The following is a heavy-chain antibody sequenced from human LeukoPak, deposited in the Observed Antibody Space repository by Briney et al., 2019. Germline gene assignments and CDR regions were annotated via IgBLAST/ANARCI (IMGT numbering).Heavy chain of an antibody. CDR2: ISGSGGST. J-gene: IGHJ4*02. D-gene: IGHD6-13*01. CDR1: GFTFSSYW. CDR3: APHPGGSAAPIDY. V-gene: IGHV3-23*01. Sequence: GGSLRLSCAASGFTFSSYWMSWVRQAPGKGLEWVSAISGSGGSTYYADSVKGRFTISRDNSKNTLYLQMNSLRAEDTAVYYCAPHPGGSAAPIDYWGQGTLVTVSS.